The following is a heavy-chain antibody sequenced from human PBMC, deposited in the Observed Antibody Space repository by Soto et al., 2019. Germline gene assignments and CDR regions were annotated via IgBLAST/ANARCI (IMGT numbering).Heavy chain of an antibody. CDR3: ANLPTS. V-gene: IGHV3-23*01. CDR2: TSTSGV. J-gene: IGHJ5*02. Sequence: AGGSLRLSCAASGFTFSRSAMSWVRQAPGKGLEWVSTTSTSGVYYTDSVKGRFTISRDNSKNTLYLQMNSLRVEDTAIYYCANLPTSWGQGALVTVSS. CDR1: GFTFSRSA.